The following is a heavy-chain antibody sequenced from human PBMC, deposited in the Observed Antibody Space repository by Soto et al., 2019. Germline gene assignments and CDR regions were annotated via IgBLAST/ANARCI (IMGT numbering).Heavy chain of an antibody. CDR1: GYTFTSYG. V-gene: IGHV1-18*01. CDR3: AREPRHIAAAGTSWFDP. Sequence: GASVKVSCKASGYTFTSYGISWVRQAPGQGLEWMGWISAYNGNTNYAQKLQGRVTMTTDTSTSTAYMELRSLRSDDTAVYYCAREPRHIAAAGTSWFDPWGQGTLVTVSS. D-gene: IGHD6-13*01. J-gene: IGHJ5*02. CDR2: ISAYNGNT.